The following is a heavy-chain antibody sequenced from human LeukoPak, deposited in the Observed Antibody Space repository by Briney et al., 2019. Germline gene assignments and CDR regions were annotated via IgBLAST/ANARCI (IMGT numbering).Heavy chain of an antibody. CDR2: ISSIISFI. D-gene: IGHD2-2*01. Sequence: GGSLRLSRAASGFTFSSYSMNWVRQAPGKGLEWVSSISSIISFIYSADSVKGRFTISRDNGKNSLYLQMTSLRAEDTAVYYCARPRYSDCSSTSCYFGYYYYGMDVWAKGPRSPSP. V-gene: IGHV3-21*01. CDR3: ARPRYSDCSSTSCYFGYYYYGMDV. CDR1: GFTFSSYS. J-gene: IGHJ6*02.